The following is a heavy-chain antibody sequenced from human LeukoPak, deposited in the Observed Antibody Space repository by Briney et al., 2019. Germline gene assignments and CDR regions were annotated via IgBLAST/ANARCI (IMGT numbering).Heavy chain of an antibody. V-gene: IGHV3-74*01. CDR1: GLTLSNSW. CDR3: ARVTGLGTNEYYHH. CDR2: INNDGTTT. J-gene: IGHJ1*01. D-gene: IGHD3-10*01. Sequence: GGSLRLSCAASGLTLSNSWMRWVRQAPGKGLVWVSRINNDGTTTNYADSVKGRFTISKDNAKNTLYLQMNSLRAEDTAIYYCARVTGLGTNEYYHHWGQGTLVTVSS.